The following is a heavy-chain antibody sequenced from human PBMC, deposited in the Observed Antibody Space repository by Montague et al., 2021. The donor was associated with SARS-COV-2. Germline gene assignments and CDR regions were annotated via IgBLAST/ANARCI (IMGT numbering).Heavy chain of an antibody. CDR2: VNQSGTT. V-gene: IGHV4-34*04. D-gene: IGHD2-15*01. J-gene: IGHJ3*02. Sequence: SETLSLTCAISGGSFSNNYWCWIRQPPGKGLEWMGEVNQSGTTINNQSAKSGGTISEDTSKNKFYLRLNSVTAADTAAGYCARGRRPVVVPCAGPGGRAFDIWGQGTMVTVSS. CDR1: GGSFSNNY. CDR3: ARGRRPVVVPCAGPGGRAFDI.